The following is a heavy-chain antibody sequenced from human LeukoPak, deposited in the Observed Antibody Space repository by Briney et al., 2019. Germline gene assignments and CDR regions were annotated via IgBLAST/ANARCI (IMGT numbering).Heavy chain of an antibody. CDR3: ARGWTYYYDSSGYLDY. CDR2: ISGSGGST. CDR1: GFTVSSNY. Sequence: PGGSLRLSCAASGFTVSSNYMSWVRQAPGKGLEWVSAISGSGGSTYYADSVKGRFTISRDNSKNTLYLQMNSLRAEDTAVYYCARGWTYYYDSSGYLDYWGQGTLVTVSS. J-gene: IGHJ4*02. D-gene: IGHD3-22*01. V-gene: IGHV3-23*01.